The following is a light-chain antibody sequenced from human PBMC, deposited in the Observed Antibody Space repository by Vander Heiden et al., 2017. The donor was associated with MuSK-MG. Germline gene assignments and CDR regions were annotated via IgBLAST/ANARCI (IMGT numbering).Light chain of an antibody. CDR3: QSHDSSLSGWV. CDR1: SSTIVAGYV. J-gene: IGLJ3*02. CDR2: GNS. V-gene: IGLV1-40*01. Sequence: VLTQPPSVSAPPAQRVTISCPGSSSTIVAGYVVHWYQQLPGTAPKLLIYGNSNRPSGVPDRFSGSKSGTSASLATTGLQAEEEADYYCQSHDSSLSGWVFGGGTKLTVL.